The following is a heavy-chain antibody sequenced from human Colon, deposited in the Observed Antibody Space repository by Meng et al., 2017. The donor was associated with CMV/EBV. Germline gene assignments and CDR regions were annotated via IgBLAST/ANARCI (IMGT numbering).Heavy chain of an antibody. CDR3: ARDPEQVVGGDYYFDY. Sequence: GESLKISCAASGFTFSSYGMHWVRQAPGKGLEWVAFIRYDGSNKYYADSVKGRFTISRDNAKNTLYLQMNSLRAEDTAVYYCARDPEQVVGGDYYFDYWGQGTLVTVSS. J-gene: IGHJ4*02. CDR2: IRYDGSNK. D-gene: IGHD6-6*01. CDR1: GFTFSSYG. V-gene: IGHV3-30*02.